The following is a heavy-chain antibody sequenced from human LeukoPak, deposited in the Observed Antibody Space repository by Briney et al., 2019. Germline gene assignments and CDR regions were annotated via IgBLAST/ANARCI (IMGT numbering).Heavy chain of an antibody. V-gene: IGHV4-59*12. D-gene: IGHD3-10*01. Sequence: SETLSLTCTVSGGSISSYYWSWIRQPPGKGLEWIGYIYYSGSTNYNPSLKSRVTISVDTSKNQFSLKLSSVTAADTAVYYCARFRNNRLLWFGERPYWYFDLWGRGTLVTVSS. CDR3: ARFRNNRLLWFGERPYWYFDL. CDR1: GGSISSYY. CDR2: IYYSGST. J-gene: IGHJ2*01.